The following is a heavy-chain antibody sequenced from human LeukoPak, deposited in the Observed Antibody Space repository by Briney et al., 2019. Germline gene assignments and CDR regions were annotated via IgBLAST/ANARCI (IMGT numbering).Heavy chain of an antibody. J-gene: IGHJ3*02. Sequence: SQTLSLTCAVSGGSISSGGYSWSWIRQPPGKGLEWFGYIYHSGSTYYNPSLKSRVTISVDRSKNQFSLKLSSVTAADTAVYYCARAGYSGPGGEDAFDIWGQGTMVTVSS. CDR3: ARAGYSGPGGEDAFDI. CDR1: GGSISSGGYS. D-gene: IGHD3-16*01. V-gene: IGHV4-30-2*01. CDR2: IYHSGST.